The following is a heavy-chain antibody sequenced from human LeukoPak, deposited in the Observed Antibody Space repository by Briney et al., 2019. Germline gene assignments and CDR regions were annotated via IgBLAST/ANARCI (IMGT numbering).Heavy chain of an antibody. Sequence: GGSLRLSRAASGFTFSSYAMSWVRQAPGKGLEWVSAMSGSGGSTYYADSVKGRFTISRDNSKNTLYLQMNSLRAEDTAVYYCAKAVSPLVDATPDNWFDPWGQGTLVTVSS. CDR2: MSGSGGST. V-gene: IGHV3-23*01. CDR1: GFTFSSYA. J-gene: IGHJ5*02. CDR3: AKAVSPLVDATPDNWFDP. D-gene: IGHD2-15*01.